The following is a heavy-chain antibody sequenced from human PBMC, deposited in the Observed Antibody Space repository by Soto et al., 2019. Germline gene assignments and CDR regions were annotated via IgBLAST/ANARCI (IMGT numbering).Heavy chain of an antibody. J-gene: IGHJ4*02. CDR1: GYTFTSYD. Sequence: ASVKVSCKASGYTFTSYDINWVRQATGQGLEWMGWVNPNSGNTGYAQKFQGRVTMTRNTSISTAYMELSSLRSEDTAVYYCARAGRITIFGVVNSSPDYWGQGTLVTVSS. V-gene: IGHV1-8*01. CDR3: ARAGRITIFGVVNSSPDY. D-gene: IGHD3-3*01. CDR2: VNPNSGNT.